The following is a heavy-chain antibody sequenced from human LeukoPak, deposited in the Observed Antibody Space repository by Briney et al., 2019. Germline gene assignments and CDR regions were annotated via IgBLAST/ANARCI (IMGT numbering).Heavy chain of an antibody. D-gene: IGHD3-22*01. Sequence: ASVKVSCKGSGYTFSSYGISWVRQAPGQGLEWMGWISTYNGNTNYAQKLQGRVTMTTDTSTSTAYMELRSLRSDDTAVYYCAREVPYDSSRYYQPFDYWGQGTLVTVSS. V-gene: IGHV1-18*01. CDR1: GYTFSSYG. CDR2: ISTYNGNT. J-gene: IGHJ4*02. CDR3: AREVPYDSSRYYQPFDY.